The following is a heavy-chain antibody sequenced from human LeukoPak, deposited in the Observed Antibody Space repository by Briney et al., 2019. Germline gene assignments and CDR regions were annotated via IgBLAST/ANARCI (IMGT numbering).Heavy chain of an antibody. J-gene: IGHJ4*02. CDR3: ARGYYDFWSGLISPGHPGHKYYFDY. CDR1: GGSFSGYY. D-gene: IGHD3-3*01. CDR2: INHSGST. Sequence: PSETLSLTCAVYGGSFSGYYWSWIRQPPGKGLEWIGGINHSGSTNYNPSLKSRVTISVDTSKNQFSLKLSSVTAADTAVYYCARGYYDFWSGLISPGHPGHKYYFDYWGQGTLVTVSS. V-gene: IGHV4-34*01.